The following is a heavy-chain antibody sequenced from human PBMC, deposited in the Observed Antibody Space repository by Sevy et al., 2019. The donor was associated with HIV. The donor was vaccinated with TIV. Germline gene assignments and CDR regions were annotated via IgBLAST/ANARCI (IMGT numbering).Heavy chain of an antibody. CDR3: ARGGSIAAAGPFDY. D-gene: IGHD6-13*01. V-gene: IGHV1-18*04. CDR1: GYTFTSYG. CDR2: ISAYNGNT. Sequence: ASVNVSCKASGYTFTSYGISWVRQAPGQGLEGMGWISAYNGNTNYAQKLQGRVTMTTDTSTSTAYMELRSRRSDDTAVYYSARGGSIAAAGPFDYWGQGTLVTVSS. J-gene: IGHJ4*02.